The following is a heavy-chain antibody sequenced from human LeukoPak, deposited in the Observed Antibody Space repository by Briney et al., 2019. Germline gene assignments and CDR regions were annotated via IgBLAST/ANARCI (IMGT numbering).Heavy chain of an antibody. CDR2: INPNRGGT. V-gene: IGHV1-2*02. D-gene: IGHD1-1*01. CDR1: GYTFTGYY. CDR3: ARNPSTTGPKDY. J-gene: IGHJ4*02. Sequence: ASVKVSCKASGYTFTGYYMHWVRQAPGQGLEWMGWINPNRGGTNYAQKFQGRVTMTRDTSISTAYMELSRLRSDDTAVYYCARNPSTTGPKDYWGQGTLVTVSS.